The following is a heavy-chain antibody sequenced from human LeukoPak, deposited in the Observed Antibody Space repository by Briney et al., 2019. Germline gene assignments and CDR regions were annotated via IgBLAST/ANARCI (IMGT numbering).Heavy chain of an antibody. CDR3: ARDMVRGVKAYLSWFDP. D-gene: IGHD3-10*01. V-gene: IGHV4-4*07. CDR1: GDSISSYY. CDR2: MYVSGST. J-gene: IGHJ5*02. Sequence: TETLSLTCTVSGDSISSYYWSWIRQPAGKGLEWIGRMYVSGSTNYNPSLKSRVTMSVDTSKNQFSLKMTSVTAADTAFYYCARDMVRGVKAYLSWFDPWGQGILATVSP.